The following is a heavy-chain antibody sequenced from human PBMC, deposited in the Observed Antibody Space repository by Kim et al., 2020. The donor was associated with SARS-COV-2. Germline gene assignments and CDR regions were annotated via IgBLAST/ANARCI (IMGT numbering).Heavy chain of an antibody. CDR1: GGSISSYY. Sequence: SETLSLTCTVSGGSISSYYWSWIRQPPGKGLEWIGYIYYSGSTNYNPSLKSRVTISVDTSKNQFSLKLSSVTAADTAVYYCARSKTEGYCSSTSCLHFDYWGQGTLVTVSS. V-gene: IGHV4-59*13. CDR2: IYYSGST. D-gene: IGHD2-2*01. CDR3: ARSKTEGYCSSTSCLHFDY. J-gene: IGHJ4*02.